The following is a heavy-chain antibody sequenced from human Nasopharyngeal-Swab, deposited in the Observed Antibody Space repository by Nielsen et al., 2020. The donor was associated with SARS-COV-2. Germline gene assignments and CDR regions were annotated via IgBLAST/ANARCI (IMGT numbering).Heavy chain of an antibody. Sequence: WIRQPPGKGLEWIGYIYYSGSTYYNPSPKSRVTISVDTSKNQFSLKLSSVTAADTAVYYCARGSLPLYDILTGYYPPFDYWGQGTLVTVSS. D-gene: IGHD3-9*01. CDR2: IYYSGST. V-gene: IGHV4-31*02. J-gene: IGHJ4*02. CDR3: ARGSLPLYDILTGYYPPFDY.